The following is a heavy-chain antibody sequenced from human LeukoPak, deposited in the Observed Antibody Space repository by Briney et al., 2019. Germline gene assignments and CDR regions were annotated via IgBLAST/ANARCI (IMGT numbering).Heavy chain of an antibody. CDR2: IIPILGIA. V-gene: IGHV1-69*02. J-gene: IGHJ4*02. CDR1: GGTFSSYT. Sequence: SVKVSCKASGGTFSSYTISWVRQAPGQGREWMGRIIPILGIANYAQKFQGRVTITADKSTSTAYMELSSLRSEDTAVYYCARARSGYTPVGYWGQGTLVTVSS. D-gene: IGHD5-12*01. CDR3: ARARSGYTPVGY.